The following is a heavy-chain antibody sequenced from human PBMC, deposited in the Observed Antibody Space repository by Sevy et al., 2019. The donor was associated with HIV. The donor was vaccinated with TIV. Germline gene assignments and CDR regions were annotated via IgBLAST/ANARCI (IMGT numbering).Heavy chain of an antibody. J-gene: IGHJ4*02. Sequence: GGSLRLSCKGSGYSFTSYWIGWVRQMPGKGLEWMGIIYPGDSDTRYSPSFQGQVTISADKSISTAYLQWSSLKASDTAMYYCARRGYYGSGSRYYFDYWGQGTLVTVSS. V-gene: IGHV5-51*01. CDR2: IYPGDSDT. CDR3: ARRGYYGSGSRYYFDY. CDR1: GYSFTSYW. D-gene: IGHD3-10*01.